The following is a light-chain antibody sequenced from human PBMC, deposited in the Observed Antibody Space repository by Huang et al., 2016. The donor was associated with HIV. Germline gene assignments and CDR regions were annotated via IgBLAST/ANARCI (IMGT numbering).Light chain of an antibody. CDR1: QSVDNY. CDR2: GAS. J-gene: IGKJ2*01. V-gene: IGKV3-15*01. CDR3: QQYNKWPPNT. Sequence: EVVMTQSPATLSVSPGEGATLSCRASQSVDNYLAWYQQKPGQDPRLLIYGASTRAAGIPARFSGSGSGTEFTLTISNLQSEDFAIYYCQQYNKWPPNTFGQGTKLQIK.